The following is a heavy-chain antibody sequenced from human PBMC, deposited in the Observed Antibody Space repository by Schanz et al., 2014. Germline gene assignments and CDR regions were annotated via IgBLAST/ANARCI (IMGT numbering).Heavy chain of an antibody. CDR1: GFIFRSFG. CDR2: VPFDGSQK. J-gene: IGHJ2*01. Sequence: QGQLVESGGGVVQPGKSLRLSCATSGFIFRSFGIHWVRQAPGKGLEWVAFVPFDGSQKFYADSVKGRFTISRDNSRSTMYLQMNSLRAEDTAVYFCAKDLGVDCGDGCFNWYFDLWGRGTLVTVSS. V-gene: IGHV3-30*19. CDR3: AKDLGVDCGDGCFNWYFDL. D-gene: IGHD2-21*02.